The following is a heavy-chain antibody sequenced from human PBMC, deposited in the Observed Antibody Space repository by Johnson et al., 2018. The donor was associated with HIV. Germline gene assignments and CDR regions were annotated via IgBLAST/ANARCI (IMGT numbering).Heavy chain of an antibody. J-gene: IGHJ3*02. CDR3: VRDDYAFHI. CDR1: GFTFSSYA. D-gene: IGHD2-21*02. CDR2: ISYDGSNK. Sequence: QVQLVESGGGVVQPGRSLRLSCAASGFTFSSYAMHWVRQAPGKGLEWVAVISYDGSNKYYADSVKGRFTISRDNSKNTLYLEMTSLRADDTAVYYCVRDDYAFHIWGQGTMVTVSS. V-gene: IGHV3-30-3*01.